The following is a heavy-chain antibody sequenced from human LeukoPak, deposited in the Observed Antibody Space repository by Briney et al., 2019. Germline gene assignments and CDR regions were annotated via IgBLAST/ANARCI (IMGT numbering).Heavy chain of an antibody. CDR1: GFTFSSYV. J-gene: IGHJ6*03. Sequence: GGSLRLSCAASGFTFSSYVMSWVRQAPGKGLEWVSAIGGYSLTIYNADSPKGRYTVSRDNSKNTLYLQLTDLRVDDTAVYYCAKGQMVRGVTTSYYMDVWGKGTTVIVSS. CDR2: IGGYSLTI. CDR3: AKGQMVRGVTTSYYMDV. D-gene: IGHD3-10*01. V-gene: IGHV3-23*01.